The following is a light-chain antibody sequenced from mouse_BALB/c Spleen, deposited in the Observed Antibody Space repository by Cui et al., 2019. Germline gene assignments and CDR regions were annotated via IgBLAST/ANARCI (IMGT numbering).Light chain of an antibody. CDR2: YAS. J-gene: IGKJ5*01. V-gene: IGKV5-48*01. Sequence: DILLTQSPAILSVSPGERVSFSCRASQSIDTSIHWYQQRTNGSPRLLIKYASESISGIPSRFSGSGSGTDFTLSINSVESEDIADYYCQQSNSWPLTFGAGTKLELK. CDR3: QQSNSWPLT. CDR1: QSIDTS.